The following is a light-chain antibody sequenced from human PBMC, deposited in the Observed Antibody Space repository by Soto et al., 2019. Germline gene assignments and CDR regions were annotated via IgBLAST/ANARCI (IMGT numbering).Light chain of an antibody. Sequence: DIVLTQSPGTLSLSPGKRATLSCWASQSVGNNYLAWYQQKPGQAPRLLIYHASSRATGIPDRSSGSGSGTDFTLTISRLEPEDFAVYYCQQYGWSPPITFGQGTRLEIK. V-gene: IGKV3-20*01. CDR1: QSVGNNY. J-gene: IGKJ5*01. CDR3: QQYGWSPPIT. CDR2: HAS.